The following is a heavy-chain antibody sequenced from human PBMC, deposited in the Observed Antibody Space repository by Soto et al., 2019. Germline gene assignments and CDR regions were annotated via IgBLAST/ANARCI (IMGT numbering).Heavy chain of an antibody. CDR3: ARDLTYIRQY. CDR1: GYTFTDYG. Sequence: ASVKVSCKTSGYTFTDYGISWVRQAPGQGLEWMGWISTAHSDVGYAQKFQGRFTMTTDKSTSTAYMELRSLTSDDTAVYFCARDLTYIRQYWGQGTLVPVSS. CDR2: ISTAHSDV. V-gene: IGHV1-18*01. J-gene: IGHJ4*02. D-gene: IGHD2-2*02.